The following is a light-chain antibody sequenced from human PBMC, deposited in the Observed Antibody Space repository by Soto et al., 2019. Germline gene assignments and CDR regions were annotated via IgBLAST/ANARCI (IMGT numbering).Light chain of an antibody. V-gene: IGKV1-39*01. CDR2: AAS. CDR3: QQSYSTPIT. CDR1: QSISSN. Sequence: DIQMTQSPSSLSASVGDRVTITCRASQSISSNLNWYQHKLGKAPNLLIYAASSLQSGVPSRFSGSGSGTDFTLTITSLQPEDFATYYCQQSYSTPITFGQGTRLESK. J-gene: IGKJ5*01.